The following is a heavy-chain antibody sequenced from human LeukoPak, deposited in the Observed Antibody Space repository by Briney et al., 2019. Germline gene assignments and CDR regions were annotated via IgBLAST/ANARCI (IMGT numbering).Heavy chain of an antibody. CDR3: ARYPYYDFWSGYYFFDY. V-gene: IGHV4-34*01. CDR1: GGSFSGYY. CDR2: INHSGST. D-gene: IGHD3-3*01. J-gene: IGHJ4*02. Sequence: PSETLSLTCAVYGGSFSGYYWSWIRQPPGKGLEWIGEINHSGSTNYNPSLKSRVTISVDTSKNQFSLKLSSVTAADTAVYYCARYPYYDFWSGYYFFDYWGQGTLVTVSS.